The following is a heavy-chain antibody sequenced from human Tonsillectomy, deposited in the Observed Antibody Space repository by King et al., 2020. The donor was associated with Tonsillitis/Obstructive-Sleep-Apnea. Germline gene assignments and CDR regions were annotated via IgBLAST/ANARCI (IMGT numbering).Heavy chain of an antibody. Sequence: VQLVESGGGLVQPGGSLRLSCAASGFTFSSYAMSWVRQAPGKGLEWVSAISGSGGSTYYADSVKGRFTISRDNSKNTLYLQMNSLRAEDTAVYYCAEDLPGDYVILYYGMDVWGQGTTVTVSS. J-gene: IGHJ6*02. CDR3: AEDLPGDYVILYYGMDV. CDR1: GFTFSSYA. D-gene: IGHD4-17*01. V-gene: IGHV3-23*04. CDR2: ISGSGGST.